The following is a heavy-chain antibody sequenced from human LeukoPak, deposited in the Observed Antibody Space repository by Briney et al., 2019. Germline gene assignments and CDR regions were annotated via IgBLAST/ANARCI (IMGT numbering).Heavy chain of an antibody. J-gene: IGHJ4*02. CDR1: GGSISSYY. Sequence: SETLSLTCTVSGGSISSYYWSWIRQPPGKGLEWIGEINHYGSTNYNPSLKSRITISVDTSKNRFSLKLSSVTAADTAVYYCARLPDYYSRHGAPGWGQGTLVTVSS. CDR3: ARLPDYYSRHGAPG. V-gene: IGHV4-34*01. CDR2: INHYGST. D-gene: IGHD3-10*01.